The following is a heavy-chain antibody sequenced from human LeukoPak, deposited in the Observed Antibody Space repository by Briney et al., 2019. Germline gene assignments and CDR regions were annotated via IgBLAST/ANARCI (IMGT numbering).Heavy chain of an antibody. V-gene: IGHV1-2*02. Sequence: ASVKVSCKASGYTFTGYFVHWVRQAPGQGLQWMGWINPNTGGTNYAQKFQGRVTMTRDTSISTAYMELSRLTSDDTAVYYCARDQIASPNWELDYWGQGTLVTVSS. CDR3: ARDQIASPNWELDY. J-gene: IGHJ4*02. D-gene: IGHD1-1*01. CDR1: GYTFTGYF. CDR2: INPNTGGT.